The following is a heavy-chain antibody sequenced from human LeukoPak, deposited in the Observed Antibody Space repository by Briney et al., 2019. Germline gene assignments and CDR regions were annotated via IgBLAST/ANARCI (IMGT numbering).Heavy chain of an antibody. D-gene: IGHD2-2*01. CDR1: GYTFTTYA. J-gene: IGHJ3*02. Sequence: VASVKLSCKASGYTFTTYAMHWVRQAPGQRLEWMGWINAGNGNTKYSQKFQGRVTITRDTSASTAYMELSSLRSEDTAVYYCASRREYCSTTSCSATFDIWGQGTMVTVSS. CDR2: INAGNGNT. V-gene: IGHV1-3*01. CDR3: ASRREYCSTTSCSATFDI.